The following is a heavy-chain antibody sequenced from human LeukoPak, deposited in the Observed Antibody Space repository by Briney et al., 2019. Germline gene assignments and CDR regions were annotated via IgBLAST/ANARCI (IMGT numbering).Heavy chain of an antibody. Sequence: SETLSLTCAVYGGSFSGYYWSWIRQPPGKGLEWIWEINHSGSTNYNPSLKSRVTISVDTSKNQFSLKLSSVTAADTAVYYCAYTYYDFWSGYYTDGYWGQGTLVTVSS. J-gene: IGHJ4*02. CDR3: AYTYYDFWSGYYTDGY. V-gene: IGHV4-34*01. CDR2: INHSGST. CDR1: GGSFSGYY. D-gene: IGHD3-3*01.